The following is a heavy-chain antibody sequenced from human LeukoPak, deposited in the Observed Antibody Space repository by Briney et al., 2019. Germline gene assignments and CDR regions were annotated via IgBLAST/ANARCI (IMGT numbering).Heavy chain of an antibody. CDR1: GGSLSSYY. J-gene: IGHJ5*02. Sequence: SETLSLTCTVSGGSLSSYYWSWIRQPPGKGLEGIGYIYYSGSTNYNPSLKSRVTISVDTSKNQFSLKLSSVTAADTAVYYCARTHDYGDSYNWFDPWGQGTLVTVSS. D-gene: IGHD4-17*01. CDR2: IYYSGST. V-gene: IGHV4-59*01. CDR3: ARTHDYGDSYNWFDP.